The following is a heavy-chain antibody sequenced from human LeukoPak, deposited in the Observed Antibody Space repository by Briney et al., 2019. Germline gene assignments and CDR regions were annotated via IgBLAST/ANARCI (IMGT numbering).Heavy chain of an antibody. CDR3: ARSPFRRRGHAFDI. Sequence: SETLSLTCAVDGGSFSGYYWSWVRQPPGKGREWIGEINHSGSTNYNPSLKSRVTISVDTSKNQFSLKLSSVPAADTAVYYCARSPFRRRGHAFDIWGQGTMVTVSS. D-gene: IGHD3-3*02. J-gene: IGHJ3*02. CDR1: GGSFSGYY. CDR2: INHSGST. V-gene: IGHV4-34*01.